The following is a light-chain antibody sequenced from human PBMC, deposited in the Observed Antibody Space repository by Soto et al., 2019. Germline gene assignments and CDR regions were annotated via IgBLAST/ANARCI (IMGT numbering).Light chain of an antibody. V-gene: IGKV1-5*03. CDR2: KAS. J-gene: IGKJ1*01. CDR1: ESISSW. CDR3: QQYKSYSRT. Sequence: DIQISQSPPTLSASLLERVTITCRASESISSWLAWYQQKPGKAPKLLIYKASNLESGVPSRFSGSGSGTEFTLTISSLQPDDFATYYCQQYKSYSRTFGQGTKVDIK.